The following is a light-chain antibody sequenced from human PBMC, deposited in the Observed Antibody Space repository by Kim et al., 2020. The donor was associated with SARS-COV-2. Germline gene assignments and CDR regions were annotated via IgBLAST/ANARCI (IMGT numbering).Light chain of an antibody. CDR1: QNIGSS. CDR3: QQYKTYPWT. J-gene: IGKJ1*01. Sequence: DIQMTQSPATLSASLGDRVTITCRASQNIGSSLAWYQQKPGKAPNLLIYKASSLEGGVPSRFSGSGSGTDFTLTISSLQPDDFATYYCQQYKTYPWTFGQGTKVEVK. CDR2: KAS. V-gene: IGKV1-5*03.